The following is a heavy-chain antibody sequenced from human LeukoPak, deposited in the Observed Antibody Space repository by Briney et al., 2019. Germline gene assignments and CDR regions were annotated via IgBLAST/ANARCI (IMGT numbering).Heavy chain of an antibody. D-gene: IGHD3-22*01. J-gene: IGHJ3*02. CDR2: IYTSGST. CDR1: GGSISTYY. Sequence: PSETLSLTCTVSGGSISTYYWSWIRQPAGKGLEWIGRIYTSGSTNYNPSLKSRVTMSVDTSKNQFSLKLSSVTAADTAIYSCARDRNYDHAFDIWGQGTMVTVSS. CDR3: ARDRNYDHAFDI. V-gene: IGHV4-4*07.